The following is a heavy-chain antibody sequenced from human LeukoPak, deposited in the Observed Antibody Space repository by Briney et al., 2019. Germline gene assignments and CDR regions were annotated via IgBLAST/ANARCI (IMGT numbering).Heavy chain of an antibody. D-gene: IGHD6-13*01. CDR3: ARVYSSSWYQPEYYFDY. V-gene: IGHV4-39*07. CDR1: GGSISSSSYY. CDR2: IYYSGST. J-gene: IGHJ4*02. Sequence: SETLSLTCTVSGGSISSSSYYWGWIRQPPGKGLEWIGSIYYSGSTYYNPSLKSRVTISVDTSKNQFSLKLSSVTAADTAVYYCARVYSSSWYQPEYYFDYWGRGTLVTVSS.